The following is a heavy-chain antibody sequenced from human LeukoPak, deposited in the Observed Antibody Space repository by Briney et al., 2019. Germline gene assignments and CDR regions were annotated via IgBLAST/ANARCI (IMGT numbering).Heavy chain of an antibody. D-gene: IGHD3-10*01. CDR2: FDPEDGET. Sequence: ASVKVSCKVSGYTLTELSMHWVRQAPGKGLEWMGGFDPEDGETIYAQKFQGRVTMTEDTSTDTAYMELSSLRSEDTAVYYCARGRVPTYYYGSGIDPDALDIWGQGTMVTVSS. CDR1: GYTLTELS. J-gene: IGHJ3*02. V-gene: IGHV1-24*01. CDR3: ARGRVPTYYYGSGIDPDALDI.